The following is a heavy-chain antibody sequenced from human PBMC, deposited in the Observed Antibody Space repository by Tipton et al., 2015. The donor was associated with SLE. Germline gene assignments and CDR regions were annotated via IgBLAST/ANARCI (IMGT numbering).Heavy chain of an antibody. CDR3: AREGLGYCSSTSCPPDY. J-gene: IGHJ4*02. Sequence: QSGAEVKKPGSSVKVSCKASGGTFNSYAISWVRQAPGQGLEWMGGIIPIFGTANYAQKFQGRVTITADESTSTAYMELSSLRSEDTAVYYCAREGLGYCSSTSCPPDYWGQGTLVTVSS. CDR2: IIPIFGTA. CDR1: GGTFNSYA. D-gene: IGHD2-2*01. V-gene: IGHV1-69*01.